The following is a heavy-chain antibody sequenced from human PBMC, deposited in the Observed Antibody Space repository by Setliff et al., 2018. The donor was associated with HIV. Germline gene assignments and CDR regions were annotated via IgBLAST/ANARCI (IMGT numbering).Heavy chain of an antibody. V-gene: IGHV3-23*01. CDR2: ITGSGSTT. Sequence: LSCAASGFTYRTFSMSWVRQAPGKGLEWVSAITGSGSTTYYADSVKGRFTISRDNSNNTLFLHMDNLRAEDTAIYYCAKSDYNFNNLAGPNYFDYWGQGALVTVSS. J-gene: IGHJ4*02. CDR1: GFTYRTFS. D-gene: IGHD4-4*01. CDR3: AKSDYNFNNLAGPNYFDY.